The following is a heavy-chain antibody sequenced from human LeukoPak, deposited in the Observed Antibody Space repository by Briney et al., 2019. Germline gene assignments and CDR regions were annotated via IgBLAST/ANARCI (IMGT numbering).Heavy chain of an antibody. CDR3: ARQGNRWLSSLAPFDY. J-gene: IGHJ4*02. V-gene: IGHV4-59*08. CDR2: IYYSGST. CDR1: GGSISSYY. Sequence: NPSESLSLTCTVSGGSISSYYWSWIRQPPGKGLEWIGYIYYSGSTNYNPSLKSRVTISVDTSKNQFSLKLSSVTAADTAVYYCARQGNRWLSSLAPFDYWGQGTLVTVSS. D-gene: IGHD3-22*01.